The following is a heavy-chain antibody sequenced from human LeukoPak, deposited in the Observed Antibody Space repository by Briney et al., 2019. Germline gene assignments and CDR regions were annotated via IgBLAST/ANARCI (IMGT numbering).Heavy chain of an antibody. J-gene: IGHJ4*02. CDR3: ARERGGQSNDYLHGGPFDY. Sequence: GGSLRLSCAASGFTFSSYWMSWVRQAPGKGLEWVANIKQDGSEKNYMDSVKGRFTISRDNAKTSLLLQMNSLRVEDTAVYYCARERGGQSNDYLHGGPFDYWGQGTLVTVSS. CDR2: IKQDGSEK. CDR1: GFTFSSYW. V-gene: IGHV3-7*05. D-gene: IGHD3-16*01.